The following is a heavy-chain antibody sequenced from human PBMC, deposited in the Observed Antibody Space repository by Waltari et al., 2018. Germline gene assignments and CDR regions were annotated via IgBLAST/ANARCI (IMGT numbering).Heavy chain of an antibody. D-gene: IGHD1-26*01. Sequence: EVQLLESGGGLVQPGGSLRLSCAASGFTFSSYAMSWVRQAPGKGLVWVSTLSDSRAGTYYSYSVQGRFTISRDNSKATLYLQMNSLRAEDTAVYYCAKRIVGVTYFDYWGQGTLVTVSS. J-gene: IGHJ4*02. CDR3: AKRIVGVTYFDY. CDR2: LSDSRAGT. CDR1: GFTFSSYA. V-gene: IGHV3-23*01.